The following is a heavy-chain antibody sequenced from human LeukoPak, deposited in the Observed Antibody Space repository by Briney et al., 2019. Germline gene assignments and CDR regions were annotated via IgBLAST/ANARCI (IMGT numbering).Heavy chain of an antibody. Sequence: GGSLRLSCAASGFTFSSYWMHWVRQAPGKGLVWVSRINSDGSSTSYADSVKGRFTISRDNSKNTLYLQMNSLRAEDTAVYYCAKAAMIKIIMTTYPKGLNYWGQGTLVTVSS. CDR2: INSDGSST. D-gene: IGHD3-16*01. CDR1: GFTFSSYW. CDR3: AKAAMIKIIMTTYPKGLNY. V-gene: IGHV3-74*01. J-gene: IGHJ4*02.